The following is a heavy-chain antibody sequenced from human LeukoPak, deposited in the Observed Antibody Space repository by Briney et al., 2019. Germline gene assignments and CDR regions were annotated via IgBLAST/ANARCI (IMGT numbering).Heavy chain of an antibody. CDR3: ARVGSTDSPHAFDI. V-gene: IGHV3-74*01. CDR1: GFTFSSYW. J-gene: IGHJ3*02. Sequence: PGGSLRLSCAASGFTFSSYWMDWVRQAPGKGLVWVSGINSDGRMTRYAESVKGRFTISRDNAKNTLYLQINSLRAEDTSVYYCARVGSTDSPHAFDIWGQGTMVTVSS. D-gene: IGHD2-21*02. CDR2: INSDGRMT.